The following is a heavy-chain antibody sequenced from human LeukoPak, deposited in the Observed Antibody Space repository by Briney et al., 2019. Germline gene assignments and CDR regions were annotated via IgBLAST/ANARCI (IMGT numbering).Heavy chain of an antibody. CDR1: GGSISSYY. CDR3: ARGSDFWSGYYTGTYYYYYMDV. V-gene: IGHV4-59*01. Sequence: SETLSLTCTVSGGSISSYYWSWIRQPPGKGLEWIGYIYYSGSTNYNPSLKSRVTISVDTSKNQFSLKLSSVTAADTAVYYCARGSDFWSGYYTGTYYYYYMDVWGKGITVTVSS. CDR2: IYYSGST. D-gene: IGHD3-3*01. J-gene: IGHJ6*03.